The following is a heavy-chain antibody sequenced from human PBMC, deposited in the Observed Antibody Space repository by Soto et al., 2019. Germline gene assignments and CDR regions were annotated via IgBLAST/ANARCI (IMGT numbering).Heavy chain of an antibody. CDR3: ATGRGSYIY. V-gene: IGHV4-30-2*01. CDR2: IYHSGST. Sequence: PSETLSLTCAVSGGSISSGGYSWSWIRQPPGRGLEWIGYIYHSGSTYYNPSLKSRVTISVDRSKNQFSLKLSSVTAADTAVYYCATGRGSYIYWGQGTLVTVSS. J-gene: IGHJ4*02. CDR1: GGSISSGGYS. D-gene: IGHD3-16*01.